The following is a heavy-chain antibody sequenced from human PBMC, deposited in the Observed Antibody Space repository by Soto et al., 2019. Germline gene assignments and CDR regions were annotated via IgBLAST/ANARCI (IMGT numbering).Heavy chain of an antibody. CDR3: ARGDGSGYQFFDY. CDR1: GGSISSYY. D-gene: IGHD3-22*01. CDR2: IYYTGST. Sequence: SETLSLTYTVSGGSISSYYWSWIRQPPGKGLEWIGYIYYTGSTNYNPSLKSRVTISVDTSKNQFSLKLSSVTAAETAVYYCARGDGSGYQFFDYWGQGTPVTVSS. J-gene: IGHJ4*02. V-gene: IGHV4-59*08.